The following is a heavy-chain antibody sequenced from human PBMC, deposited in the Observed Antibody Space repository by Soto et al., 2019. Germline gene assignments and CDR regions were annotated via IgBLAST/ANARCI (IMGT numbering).Heavy chain of an antibody. V-gene: IGHV1-2*02. Sequence: QVQLMQSGAEVRKPGASVKVSCKASGYTFTDYYMHWVRQAPGQGLEWMGWINPNSGGTNYAQKFQGRATMTRDTSISTAYMELSRLRSDDTAVDYCARYPTALRYFEADYWGQGTLVTVSS. CDR2: INPNSGGT. D-gene: IGHD3-9*01. CDR3: ARYPTALRYFEADY. CDR1: GYTFTDYY. J-gene: IGHJ4*02.